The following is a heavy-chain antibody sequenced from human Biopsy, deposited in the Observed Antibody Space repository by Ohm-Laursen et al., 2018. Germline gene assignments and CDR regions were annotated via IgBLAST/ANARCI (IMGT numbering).Heavy chain of an antibody. V-gene: IGHV3-20*01. CDR2: ITWSGGTT. CDR3: ARRGSGDYYFDY. CDR1: GFTFADYG. J-gene: IGHJ4*02. Sequence: GQTLSLSCAASGFTFADYGMTWVRQVPGKGLEWVSGITWSGGTTSYVDSVKGRFTISRDNAKKSLYLQMNSLRAEDTALYHCARRGSGDYYFDYWGQGTLVTVSS. D-gene: IGHD4-17*01.